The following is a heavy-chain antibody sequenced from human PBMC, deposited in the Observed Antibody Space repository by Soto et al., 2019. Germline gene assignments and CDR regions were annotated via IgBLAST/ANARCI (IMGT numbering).Heavy chain of an antibody. Sequence: SETLSLTCTGSGGSISSYYWLWIRQPPGKGLEWIGYIYYSGSTYYNPSLKSRVTISVDRSKNQFSLKLSSVTAADTAVYYCARGQVVAAQHWGQGTLVTVS. D-gene: IGHD2-15*01. CDR2: IYYSGST. V-gene: IGHV4-59*12. CDR1: GGSISSYY. J-gene: IGHJ4*02. CDR3: ARGQVVAAQH.